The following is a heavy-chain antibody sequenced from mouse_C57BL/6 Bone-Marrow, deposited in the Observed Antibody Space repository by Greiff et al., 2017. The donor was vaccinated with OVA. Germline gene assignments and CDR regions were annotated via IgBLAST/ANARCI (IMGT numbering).Heavy chain of an antibody. Sequence: QVQLQQPGAELVKPGASVKMSCKASGYTFTSYWITWVKQRPGHGLEWIGDIYPGSGSTNYNETFTRTATLTVDTSSSTAYMQLSSLTSEDSAVYYCASGGLRRRRYYAMDYWGQGTSVTVSS. D-gene: IGHD2-4*01. V-gene: IGHV1-55*01. CDR3: ASGGLRRRRYYAMDY. CDR1: GYTFTSYW. CDR2: IYPGSGST. J-gene: IGHJ4*01.